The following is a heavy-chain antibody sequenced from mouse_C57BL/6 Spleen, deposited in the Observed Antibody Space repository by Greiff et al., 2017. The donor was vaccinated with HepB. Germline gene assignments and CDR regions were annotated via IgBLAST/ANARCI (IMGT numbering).Heavy chain of an antibody. CDR1: GYTFTSYG. Sequence: VQLQQSGAELARPGASVKLSCKASGYTFTSYGISWVKQRTGQGLEWIGEIYPRSGNTYYNEKFKGKATLTADKSSSTAYMELLSLTSEDSAVYFCARSDYYGSSSYYAMDYWGQGTSVTVSS. J-gene: IGHJ4*01. CDR2: IYPRSGNT. CDR3: ARSDYYGSSSYYAMDY. V-gene: IGHV1-81*01. D-gene: IGHD1-1*01.